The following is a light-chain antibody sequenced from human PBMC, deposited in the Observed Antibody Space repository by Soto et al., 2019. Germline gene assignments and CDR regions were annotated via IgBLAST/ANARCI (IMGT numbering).Light chain of an antibody. J-gene: IGKJ2*01. CDR2: AAS. CDR3: QQSYSTQYT. V-gene: IGKV1-39*01. CDR1: QSISSY. Sequence: DIQMTQSPSSLSASVGDRVTITCRASQSISSYLNWYQQKPGKAPKLLIYAASSLQSGVPSRFSGSGSGTDFTLTISSPLPEDFATYYCQQSYSTQYTFGQGTKLEIK.